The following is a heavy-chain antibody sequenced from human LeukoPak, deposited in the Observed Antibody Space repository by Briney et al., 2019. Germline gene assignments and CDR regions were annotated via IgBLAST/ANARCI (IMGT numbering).Heavy chain of an antibody. CDR1: GGSFNGYY. D-gene: IGHD6-19*01. J-gene: IGHJ4*02. CDR3: ARDVGTSGWYTFDY. Sequence: SETLSLTCAVYGGSFNGYYWSWIRQPPGKGLEWIGEINHSGSTNYNPSLKSRVTISVDTSKNQFSLKLSSVTAADTAVYYCARDVGTSGWYTFDYWGQGTLVTVSS. V-gene: IGHV4-34*01. CDR2: INHSGST.